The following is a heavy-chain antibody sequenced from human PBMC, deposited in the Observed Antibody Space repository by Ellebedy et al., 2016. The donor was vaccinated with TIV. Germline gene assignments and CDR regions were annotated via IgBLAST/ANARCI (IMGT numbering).Heavy chain of an antibody. CDR1: GYTFTTND. CDR3: ARDKIGDGYPIRDN. V-gene: IGHV1-8*01. J-gene: IGHJ4*02. Sequence: ASVKVSXXASGYTFTTNDINWVRQATGQGLEWMGWMNPNSGNTGYAQKFQGRLTMTRDTSTSTVYMELSSLTFEDTAVYYCARDKIGDGYPIRDNWGQGTLVTVSS. D-gene: IGHD5-24*01. CDR2: MNPNSGNT.